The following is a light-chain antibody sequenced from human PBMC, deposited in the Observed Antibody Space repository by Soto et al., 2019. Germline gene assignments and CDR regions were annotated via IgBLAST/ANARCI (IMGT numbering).Light chain of an antibody. J-gene: IGLJ1*01. CDR1: SSNIGSNS. CDR2: SNN. CDR3: AAWNGSLSSYV. Sequence: QSVLTQPRSASGTPGQRVTISCSGRSSNIGSNSVNWYQQLPGTAPKLLIHSNNQRPSGVPDRFSRTKSRTSAFLAISGLQSQDEADYYCAAWNGSLSSYVFGTGTKVTV. V-gene: IGLV1-44*01.